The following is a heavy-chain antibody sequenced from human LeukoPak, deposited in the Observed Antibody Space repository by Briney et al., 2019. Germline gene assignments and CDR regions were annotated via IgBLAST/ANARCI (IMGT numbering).Heavy chain of an antibody. D-gene: IGHD2-2*03. CDR3: ARAGGYWVYYYYGMDV. Sequence: GGSLRLSCAASGFTFSSYGMHWVRQAPGKGLEWVAVIWYDGSNKYYADSVKGRFTISRDNSKNTLYLQMNSLRAEDTAVYYCARAGGYWVYYYYGMDVWGQGTTVTVSS. CDR2: IWYDGSNK. J-gene: IGHJ6*02. CDR1: GFTFSSYG. V-gene: IGHV3-33*01.